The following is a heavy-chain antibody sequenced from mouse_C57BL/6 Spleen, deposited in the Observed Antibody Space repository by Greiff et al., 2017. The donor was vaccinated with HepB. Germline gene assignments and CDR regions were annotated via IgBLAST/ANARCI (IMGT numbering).Heavy chain of an antibody. Sequence: VQLVESGPELVKPGASVKISCKASGYAFSSSWMNWVKQRPGKGLEWIGRIYPGDGDTNYNGKFKGKATLTADKSSSTAYMQLSSLTSEDSAVYFCARFRDGGYFDVWGTGTTVTVSS. CDR1: GYAFSSSW. CDR3: ARFRDGGYFDV. V-gene: IGHV1-82*01. CDR2: IYPGDGDT. D-gene: IGHD3-3*01. J-gene: IGHJ1*03.